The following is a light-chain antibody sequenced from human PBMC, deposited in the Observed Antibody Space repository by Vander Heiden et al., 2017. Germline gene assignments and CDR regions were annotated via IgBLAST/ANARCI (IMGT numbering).Light chain of an antibody. Sequence: DIQMTQSPPSLSASVGDTVSITCRASQGVGTDLAWYQQKPGKVPKVLIYTASILRSGVPSRFRGGGYATDFTLTITGLLPEDVATYYCLHYNGGPRAFGQGTKV. J-gene: IGKJ1*01. CDR1: QGVGTD. CDR2: TAS. V-gene: IGKV1-27*01. CDR3: LHYNGGPRA.